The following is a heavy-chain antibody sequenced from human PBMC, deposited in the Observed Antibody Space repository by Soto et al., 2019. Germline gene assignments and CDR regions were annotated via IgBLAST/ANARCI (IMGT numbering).Heavy chain of an antibody. V-gene: IGHV4-34*12. CDR2: LIHGGSI. Sequence: QVHLEQWGAGLLKPSETLSLTCAIYGASLGGFHWTWLRQAPGKGLEWIGELIHGGSIHYNPSLKSLVSISIDKSMNQFSLRLSSVTAADTAVYFCAITQWEYDILTGRLWGAFDIWGLGIMVTVSS. CDR3: AITQWEYDILTGRLWGAFDI. D-gene: IGHD3-9*01. J-gene: IGHJ3*02. CDR1: GASLGGFH.